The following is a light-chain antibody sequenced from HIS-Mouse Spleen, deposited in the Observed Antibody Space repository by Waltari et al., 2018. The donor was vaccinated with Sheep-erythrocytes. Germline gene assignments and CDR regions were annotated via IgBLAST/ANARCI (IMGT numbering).Light chain of an antibody. CDR3: AAWDDSLNGWV. V-gene: IGLV1-36*01. CDR2: YDD. J-gene: IGLJ3*02. Sequence: QSVLTQPPSVSEAPSQRVTISSSGISSTIGHNAVNWYQQLPGKAPKLLIYYDDLLPSGVSDRFSGSKSGTSASLAISGLQSEDEADYYCAAWDDSLNGWVFGGGTKLTVL. CDR1: SSTIGHNA.